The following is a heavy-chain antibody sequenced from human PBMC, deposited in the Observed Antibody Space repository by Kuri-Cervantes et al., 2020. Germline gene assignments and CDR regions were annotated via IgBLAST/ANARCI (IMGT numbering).Heavy chain of an antibody. D-gene: IGHD6-19*01. V-gene: IGHV4-38-2*01. Sequence: SETLSLTCAVSGYSISSDYYWGWIRQPPGKGLEWIGTIYHSGSTYYNPSLKSRVTISVDTSKNQFSLQLNSVTPEDTAVYFCARRAVVLAPRGNYYYYYMDVWGAGTTVTVSS. CDR3: ARRAVVLAPRGNYYYYYMDV. CDR1: GYSISSDYY. J-gene: IGHJ6*03. CDR2: IYHSGST.